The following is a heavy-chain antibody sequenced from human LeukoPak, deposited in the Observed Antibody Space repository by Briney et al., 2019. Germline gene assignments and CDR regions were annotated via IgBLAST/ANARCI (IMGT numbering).Heavy chain of an antibody. J-gene: IGHJ3*02. CDR1: GGSISSYY. CDR3: ARDRVVPAAHDAFDI. V-gene: IGHV4-59*01. Sequence: SETLSLTCTVSGGSISSYYWSWIRQPPGKGLERIGYIYYSGSTNYNPSLKSRVTISVDTSKNQFSLKLSSVAAADTAVYYCARDRVVPAAHDAFDIWGQGTMVTVSS. D-gene: IGHD2-2*01. CDR2: IYYSGST.